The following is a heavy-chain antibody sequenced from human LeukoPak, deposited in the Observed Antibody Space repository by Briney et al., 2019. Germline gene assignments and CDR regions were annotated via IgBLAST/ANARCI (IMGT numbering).Heavy chain of an antibody. CDR3: STCPAQYNGYVWDF. J-gene: IGHJ4*02. CDR2: IKRKTDGGTT. D-gene: IGHD5-12*01. CDR1: GFTFSNAW. Sequence: GGSLRLSCAASGFTFSNAWMSWVRQAPGKGLEWVGRIKRKTDGGTTDYAAPVKGRFTISRDDSNNTLYLRMNSLKTEDTAVYYCSTCPAQYNGYVWDFWGQGTLVTVSS. V-gene: IGHV3-15*01.